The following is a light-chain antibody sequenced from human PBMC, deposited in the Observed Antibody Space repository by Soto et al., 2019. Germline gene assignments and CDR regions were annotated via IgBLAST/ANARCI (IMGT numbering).Light chain of an antibody. CDR1: QSISSW. Sequence: DIQMTQSPSTLSASVGDRVIITCRASQSISSWLAWYQQKPGKAPNLLIYKASTLKSGVQSRFSGSGSGTEVTLSISSLQPDDFATYYCQQYDNDSWTFGQGTKVEIK. CDR3: QQYDNDSWT. CDR2: KAS. V-gene: IGKV1-5*03. J-gene: IGKJ1*01.